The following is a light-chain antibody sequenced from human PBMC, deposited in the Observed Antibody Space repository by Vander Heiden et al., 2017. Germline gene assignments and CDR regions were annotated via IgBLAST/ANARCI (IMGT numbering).Light chain of an antibody. J-gene: IGKJ1*01. CDR3: LQDYNYLWT. CDR1: QGIRND. Sequence: AIQMTQSPSSLSASVGARVTITCRASQGIRNDLGWYQQKPGKAPKLLIYAASSLQSGVPSRFSGSGSGTDFTLTISSLQPEDFATYYCLQDYNYLWTFGQGTKVEIK. V-gene: IGKV1-6*01. CDR2: AAS.